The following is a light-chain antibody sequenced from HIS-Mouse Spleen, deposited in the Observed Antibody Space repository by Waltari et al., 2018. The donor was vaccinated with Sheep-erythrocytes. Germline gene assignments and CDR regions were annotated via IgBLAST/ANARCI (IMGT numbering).Light chain of an antibody. CDR1: SSDVGGYNY. CDR3: CSDAGSYNHV. V-gene: IGLV2-11*01. CDR2: DVS. Sequence: QSALTQPRSVSGSPGQSVTISCTGTSSDVGGYNYVSWYQQHPGKAPKLMIYDVSKQPSGVPDRFTCSKSGNTASMTIPGLQAEDEADYYCCSDAGSYNHVFAAGTKVTVL. J-gene: IGLJ1*01.